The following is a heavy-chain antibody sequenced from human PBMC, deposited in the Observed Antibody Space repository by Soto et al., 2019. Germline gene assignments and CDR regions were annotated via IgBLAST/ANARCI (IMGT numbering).Heavy chain of an antibody. CDR3: AGSRYCSSTACYFFDY. J-gene: IGHJ4*02. CDR2: FYHDGTT. Sequence: SETLSLTCTVSGASISSDGYSWSWIRQPPGKGLEWIGYFYHDGTTYYNPSLRSRVTISVDKSKNQFSLRLISVTAADTAVYYCAGSRYCSSTACYFFDYWGQGALVTVSS. V-gene: IGHV4-30-2*01. D-gene: IGHD2-2*01. CDR1: GASISSDGYS.